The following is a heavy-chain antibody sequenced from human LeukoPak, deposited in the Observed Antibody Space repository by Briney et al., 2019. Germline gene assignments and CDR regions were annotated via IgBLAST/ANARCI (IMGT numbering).Heavy chain of an antibody. Sequence: GGSLRLSCAASGFTFSSYGMHWVRQAPGKGLEWVAVISYDGSNKYYADSVKGRFTISRDNSKNTLYLQMNSLRAEDTAVYYCAKGSGWWNYFDYWGQGTPVTVSS. J-gene: IGHJ4*02. CDR3: AKGSGWWNYFDY. V-gene: IGHV3-30*18. CDR2: ISYDGSNK. CDR1: GFTFSSYG. D-gene: IGHD6-19*01.